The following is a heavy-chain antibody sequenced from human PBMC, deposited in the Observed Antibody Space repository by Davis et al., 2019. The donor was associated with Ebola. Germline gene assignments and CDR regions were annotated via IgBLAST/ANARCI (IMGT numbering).Heavy chain of an antibody. Sequence: GESLKISCAASGFSFSIHAMTWVRQAPGKGLEWVSAISGSGGSTYYAESVKGRFTISRDNAKNTLYLQMNSLRAEDTAVYYCARTGDYSYYYGMDVWGKGTTVTVSS. CDR3: ARTGDYSYYYGMDV. J-gene: IGHJ6*04. D-gene: IGHD4-17*01. CDR2: ISGSGGST. CDR1: GFSFSIHA. V-gene: IGHV3-23*01.